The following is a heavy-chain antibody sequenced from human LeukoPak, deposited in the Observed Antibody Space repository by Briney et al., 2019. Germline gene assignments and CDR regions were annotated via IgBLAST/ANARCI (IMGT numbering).Heavy chain of an antibody. D-gene: IGHD5-24*01. Sequence: PGGSLRLSCVASRFTFENYAMHWVRQAPGKGLEWVANIKEDGSEDYYADSVKGRFAISKDNAKNSLYLQMNNLRAEDTAMYYCARDADGYEDWGQGTLVIVSS. V-gene: IGHV3-7*01. CDR2: IKEDGSED. CDR3: ARDADGYED. CDR1: RFTFENYA. J-gene: IGHJ4*02.